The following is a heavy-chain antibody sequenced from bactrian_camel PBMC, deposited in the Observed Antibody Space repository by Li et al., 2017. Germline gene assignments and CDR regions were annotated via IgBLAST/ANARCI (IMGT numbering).Heavy chain of an antibody. V-gene: IGHV3S40*01. Sequence: VQLVESGGGSVQAGGSLRLTCTGTGFTFDDADVGWFRQAPEKGLEWVSAISSGGGRTYYANSEKGRFTISRDNAKSTLYLQLNSLKAEDTAMYYCTKDLRATSLPPYLSDTWGQGTQVTVS. CDR2: ISSGGGRT. CDR3: TKDLRATSLPPYLSDT. CDR1: GFTFDDAD. J-gene: IGHJ4*01. D-gene: IGHD4*01.